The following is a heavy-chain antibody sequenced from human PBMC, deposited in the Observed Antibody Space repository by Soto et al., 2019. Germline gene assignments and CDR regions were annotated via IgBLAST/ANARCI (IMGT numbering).Heavy chain of an antibody. CDR1: GYTFTSYY. CDR3: ARGIGYYGSGSYFDS. Sequence: ASVKVSCKASGYTFTSYYMHWVRQAPGQGLEWMGIINPSGGSTSYAQKFQGRVTMTRDRSTSTVYMELSSLRSEDTAVYYCARGIGYYGSGSYFDSWGQGTLVTVSS. CDR2: INPSGGST. V-gene: IGHV1-46*03. D-gene: IGHD3-10*01. J-gene: IGHJ4*02.